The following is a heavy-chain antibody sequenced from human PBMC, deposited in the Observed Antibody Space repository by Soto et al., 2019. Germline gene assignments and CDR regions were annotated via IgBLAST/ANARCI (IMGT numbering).Heavy chain of an antibody. D-gene: IGHD1-26*01. Sequence: EVQLVESGGNLVQPGGYLRLSCAASGCTFSDFWMSWVRRAPGRGLEWVANIKEDGSETYYVDSVEGRFTISRDNAKKSLYLQMNSLRAEDTALYYCARGGSHSSDSWGQGALVTVSS. V-gene: IGHV3-7*05. CDR3: ARGGSHSSDS. CDR2: IKEDGSET. J-gene: IGHJ4*02. CDR1: GCTFSDFW.